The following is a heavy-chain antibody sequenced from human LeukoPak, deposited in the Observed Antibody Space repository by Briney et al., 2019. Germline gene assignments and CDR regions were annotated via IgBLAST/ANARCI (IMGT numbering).Heavy chain of an antibody. CDR3: ARDPYAYYFDY. J-gene: IGHJ4*02. D-gene: IGHD2-2*01. Sequence: ASVKVSCKASGYTFTSYYMHWVRQAPGQGLEWMGIINPSGGSTGYAQKFQGRITLTRDTSTSTVYMELSSLRSEDTAVYYCARDPYAYYFDYWGQGTRVTVSS. CDR2: INPSGGST. CDR1: GYTFTSYY. V-gene: IGHV1-46*01.